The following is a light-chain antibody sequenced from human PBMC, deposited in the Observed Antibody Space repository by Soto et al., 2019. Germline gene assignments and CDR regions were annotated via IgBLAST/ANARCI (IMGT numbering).Light chain of an antibody. V-gene: IGKV2-28*01. Sequence: DIVMPQSPLSLPVTPGEPASISCRSSQSLLHSNGYNYLDWYLQKPGQSPRLLIYLGSNRASGVPDRFIGSGSGTDFTLKISRVEAEDVGVYYCMQSLQTRWTFGQGTKVEIK. CDR1: QSLLHSNGYNY. CDR3: MQSLQTRWT. CDR2: LGS. J-gene: IGKJ1*01.